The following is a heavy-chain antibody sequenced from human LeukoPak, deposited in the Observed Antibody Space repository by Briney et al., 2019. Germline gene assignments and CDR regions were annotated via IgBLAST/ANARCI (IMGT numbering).Heavy chain of an antibody. V-gene: IGHV1-69*05. CDR2: IIPIFGTA. J-gene: IGHJ5*02. CDR3: ARVIDDFWSGPLKSKSWFDP. D-gene: IGHD3-3*01. CDR1: GGTFSSYA. Sequence: ASVKVSCKASGGTFSSYAISWVRQAPGQGLEWMGRIIPIFGTANYAQKFQGRVTITTDESTSTAYMELSSLRSEDTAVYYCARVIDDFWSGPLKSKSWFDPWGQGTLVTVSS.